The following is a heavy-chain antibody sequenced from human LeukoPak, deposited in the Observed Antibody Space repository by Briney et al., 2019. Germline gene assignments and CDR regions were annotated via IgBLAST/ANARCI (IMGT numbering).Heavy chain of an antibody. Sequence: PSETLSLTCTVSGVSISSNYWSWLRQPPGKGQEGVGYIYYSWRTNYNPSLKSPVTLSVDPSKNQFSLKLSSVTAADTAVYYCARDVTMSHFDIWGQGTMVTVSS. CDR2: IYYSWRT. CDR3: ARDVTMSHFDI. D-gene: IGHD3-10*02. CDR1: GVSISSNY. V-gene: IGHV4-59*01. J-gene: IGHJ3*02.